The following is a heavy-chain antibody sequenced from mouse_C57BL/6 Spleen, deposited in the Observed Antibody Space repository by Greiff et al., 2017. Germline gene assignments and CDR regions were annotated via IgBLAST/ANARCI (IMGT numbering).Heavy chain of an antibody. D-gene: IGHD1-1*01. J-gene: IGHJ2*01. CDR3: ARSYYGSRYFDY. Sequence: VQLQQPGAALVRPGPSVKLSCTASGYTFTSYWMHWVKQRPGQGLEWIGLIDPSDSYTNYNQEFKGKAQLTVDTSSSTAYMQLSSLTSEDSAVYYCARSYYGSRYFDYWGQGTTLTVAS. CDR2: IDPSDSYT. CDR1: GYTFTSYW. V-gene: IGHV1-59*01.